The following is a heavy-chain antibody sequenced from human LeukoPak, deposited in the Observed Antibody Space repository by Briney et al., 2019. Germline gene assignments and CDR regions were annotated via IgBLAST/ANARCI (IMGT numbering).Heavy chain of an antibody. V-gene: IGHV1-8*03. Sequence: ASVKVSCTASGYTFTSYDINWVRQATGQGLEWMGWMNPNSGNTGYAQNFQGRVTITRNTSISTAYMELSSLRSEDTAVYYCARGKFDLDAFDIWGQGTMVTVSS. J-gene: IGHJ3*02. CDR1: GYTFTSYD. CDR3: ARGKFDLDAFDI. CDR2: MNPNSGNT.